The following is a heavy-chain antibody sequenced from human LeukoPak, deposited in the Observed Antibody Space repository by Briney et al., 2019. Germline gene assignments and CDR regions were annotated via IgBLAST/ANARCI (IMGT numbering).Heavy chain of an antibody. D-gene: IGHD2/OR15-2a*01. CDR3: ARGSNRPADY. V-gene: IGHV3-48*04. CDR1: GFTFSSYT. Sequence: GGSLRLSCAASGFTFSSYTMSWVRQAPGKGLEWVSYITSSSNTIYYADSVKGRFTISRDNAKNSLYLQMNSLRADDTAVYYCARGSNRPADYWGQGTLVTVSS. CDR2: ITSSSNTI. J-gene: IGHJ4*02.